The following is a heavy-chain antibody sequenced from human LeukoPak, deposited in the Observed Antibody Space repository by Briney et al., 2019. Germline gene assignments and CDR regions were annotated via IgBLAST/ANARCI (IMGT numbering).Heavy chain of an antibody. D-gene: IGHD5-24*01. CDR3: ACYNFVGRTFDC. J-gene: IGHJ4*02. Sequence: PSETLSLTCSVSGDSMNGHFWSWIRQSPGKGLEWIGNVHYSLPSNFSPSLKSRFTISMDTSRSQFSLKLGTVTAADTAVYYCACYNFVGRTFDCWGQGTLVTVSS. CDR1: GDSMNGHF. CDR2: VHYSLPS. V-gene: IGHV4-59*11.